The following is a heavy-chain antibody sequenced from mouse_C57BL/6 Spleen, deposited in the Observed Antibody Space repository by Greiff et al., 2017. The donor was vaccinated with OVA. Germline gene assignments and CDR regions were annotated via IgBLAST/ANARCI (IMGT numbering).Heavy chain of an antibody. J-gene: IGHJ1*03. V-gene: IGHV5-17*01. CDR3: ARRTVVAEWYFDV. Sequence: DVKLVESGGGLVKPGGSLKLSCAASGFTFSDYGMHWVRQAPEKGLEWVAYISSGSSTIYYADTVKGRFTISRDNAKNTLFLQMTSLRSEDTAMYYCARRTVVAEWYFDVWGTGTTVTVSS. CDR1: GFTFSDYG. D-gene: IGHD1-1*01. CDR2: ISSGSSTI.